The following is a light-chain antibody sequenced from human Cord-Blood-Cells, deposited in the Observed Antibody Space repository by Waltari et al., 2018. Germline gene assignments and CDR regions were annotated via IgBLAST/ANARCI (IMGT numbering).Light chain of an antibody. J-gene: IGKJ4*01. CDR2: AAS. V-gene: IGKV1-39*01. CDR1: QSINSY. Sequence: DMKMMQSQSSLYASVGERVTITCRASQSINSYLNWYQQKPGKAPKLLIYAASSLQSGVPSRFSGSGSGTDFTLTISSLQPEDFATYYCQQSYSTPLTFGGGTKVEIK. CDR3: QQSYSTPLT.